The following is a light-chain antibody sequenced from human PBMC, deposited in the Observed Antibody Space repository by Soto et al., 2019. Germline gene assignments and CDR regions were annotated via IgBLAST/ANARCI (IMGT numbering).Light chain of an antibody. V-gene: IGKV3-15*01. Sequence: EIVMTQSPATLSVSPGERATLSCRASQSVSSSYLAWYQQKPGQAPRLLIYGASTRATGFPARFSGSGSGTEFTLTISSLQSEDFAVYYCQQYNGWPITFGQGTRLEI. CDR2: GAS. CDR3: QQYNGWPIT. J-gene: IGKJ5*01. CDR1: QSVSSSY.